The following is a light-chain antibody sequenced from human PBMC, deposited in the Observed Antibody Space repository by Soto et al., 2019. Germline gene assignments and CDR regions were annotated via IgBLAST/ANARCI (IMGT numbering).Light chain of an antibody. CDR1: SSDVGNYNL. J-gene: IGLJ2*01. CDR2: EGS. Sequence: QSALTQPASVSGSPGQSITISCTGTSSDVGNYNLVSWYQQHPGKAPKLMISEGSKRPSGVSNRFSGSKSGNTASRTISVLQAEDGADYYCCSYAGSTTFRVLFGGGTKLTVL. CDR3: CSYAGSTTFRVL. V-gene: IGLV2-23*03.